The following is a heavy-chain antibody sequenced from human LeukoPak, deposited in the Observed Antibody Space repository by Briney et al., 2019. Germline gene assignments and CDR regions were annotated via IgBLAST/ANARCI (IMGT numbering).Heavy chain of an antibody. CDR2: TSYRSKLYN. D-gene: IGHD5-24*01. Sequence: HTLSLTCAISGDILSTNRVAWHWLTQSPSRGLEWLGRTSYRSKLYNDYAVSVKSRITITPDTSKNQFSLQLNSVTPEDTAVYYCAREAEITRFDYWGQGTLVTVSS. V-gene: IGHV6-1*01. CDR3: AREAEITRFDY. J-gene: IGHJ4*02. CDR1: GDILSTNRVA.